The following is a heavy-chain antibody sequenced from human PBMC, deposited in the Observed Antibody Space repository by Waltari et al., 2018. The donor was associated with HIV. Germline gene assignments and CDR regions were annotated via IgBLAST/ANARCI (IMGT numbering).Heavy chain of an antibody. Sequence: QVQLQESGPGLVKPSETLSLICSVSGYSINRDYYWGWIRQPPGKGLEWIGSSYHSGTTYYNPSLKSRVTISIETAKNQFSLNLTSVTAADTAVYCCARDSLQQWFGESPNNPNWFDPWGQGTLVTVSS. CDR2: SYHSGTT. CDR3: ARDSLQQWFGESPNNPNWFDP. J-gene: IGHJ5*02. V-gene: IGHV4-38-2*02. CDR1: GYSINRDYY. D-gene: IGHD3-10*01.